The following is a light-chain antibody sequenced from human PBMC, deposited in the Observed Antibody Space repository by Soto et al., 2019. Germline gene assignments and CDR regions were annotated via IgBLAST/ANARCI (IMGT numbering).Light chain of an antibody. Sequence: SYELTQSPSVSVAPGRTARIACEGNNIGTKSVHWYQQRPGQAPVVVVYYDSDPPSGIPERFSGSNSGNTATLTISSVEAGDEADYYCQVWDTSTFHPIFGGGTKLTVL. CDR3: QVWDTSTFHPI. CDR1: NIGTKS. V-gene: IGLV3-21*04. CDR2: YDS. J-gene: IGLJ2*01.